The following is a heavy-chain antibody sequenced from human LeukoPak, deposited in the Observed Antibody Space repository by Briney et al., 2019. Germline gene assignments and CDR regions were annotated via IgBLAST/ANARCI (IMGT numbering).Heavy chain of an antibody. D-gene: IGHD5-18*01. CDR2: ISGSGGST. J-gene: IGHJ6*03. V-gene: IGHV3-23*01. CDR1: GFTFSSYA. Sequence: GGSLRLSCAASGFTFSSYAMSWVRQAPGKGLEWVSAISGSGGSTYYADSVKGRFTISRDNSKNTLYLQMNSLRAEDTAVYYCAKVGPKYSYGPYYYYMDVWGKGTTVTVSS. CDR3: AKVGPKYSYGPYYYYMDV.